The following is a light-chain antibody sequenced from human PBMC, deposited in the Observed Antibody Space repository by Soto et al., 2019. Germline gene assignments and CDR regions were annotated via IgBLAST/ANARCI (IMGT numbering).Light chain of an antibody. J-gene: IGKJ5*01. V-gene: IGKV1-9*01. Sequence: DIQLTQSPSFLSASVGDRVTITCRASQGISSYLAWYQQKPGKAPKLLIYAASTLQTGVPSRFSGSGSGTEFTLTISSLQAEDFATYYCQQLNSYFGQGTRLEIK. CDR2: AAS. CDR3: QQLNSY. CDR1: QGISSY.